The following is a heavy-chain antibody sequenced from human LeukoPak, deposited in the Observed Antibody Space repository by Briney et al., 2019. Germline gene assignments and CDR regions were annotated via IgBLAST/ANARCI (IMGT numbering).Heavy chain of an antibody. CDR2: IYTSGST. V-gene: IGHV4-61*02. Sequence: SQTLSLTCTVSGGSISSGSYYWSWIRQPAGKGLEWIGRIYTSGSTNYNPSLKSRVTISVDTSKNQFSLKLSSVTAADTAVYYRARDYDFWSGYSNWGQGTLVTVSS. J-gene: IGHJ4*02. D-gene: IGHD3-3*01. CDR3: ARDYDFWSGYSN. CDR1: GGSISSGSYY.